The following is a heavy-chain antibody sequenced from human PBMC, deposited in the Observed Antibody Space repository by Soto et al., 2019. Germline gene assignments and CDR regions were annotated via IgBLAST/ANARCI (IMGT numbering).Heavy chain of an antibody. CDR3: ARGLILWFGELSRRGGYYSYMDV. J-gene: IGHJ6*03. CDR1: GGSFSGYQ. D-gene: IGHD3-10*01. V-gene: IGHV4-34*01. CDR2: INDSGNI. Sequence: QVQLQQWGAGLLKPSETLSLTCAVYGGSFSGYQWTWIRQTPGKGLEWIGEINDSGNINYNPSLKSRVPILVDTAKKQISLKLSSVTAADTAVYYCARGLILWFGELSRRGGYYSYMDVWGKGTTVTVSS.